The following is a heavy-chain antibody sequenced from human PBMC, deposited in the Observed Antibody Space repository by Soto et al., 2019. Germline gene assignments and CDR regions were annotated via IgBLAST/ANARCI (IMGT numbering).Heavy chain of an antibody. Sequence: GGSPRLSCTASGFTFGDYAINWVRQVPGKGLEWLGFIRNDIYDETTEYAASVKGRIIISRDDSKSMAYLQMDSLKTEDTGVYYCTRGRDGYNPYYFLYWGQGALVTVSS. V-gene: IGHV3-49*04. J-gene: IGHJ4*02. D-gene: IGHD5-12*01. CDR3: TRGRDGYNPYYFLY. CDR1: GFTFGDYA. CDR2: IRNDIYDETT.